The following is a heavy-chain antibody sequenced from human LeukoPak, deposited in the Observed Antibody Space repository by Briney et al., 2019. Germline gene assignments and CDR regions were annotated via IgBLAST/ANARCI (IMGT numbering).Heavy chain of an antibody. CDR2: ISAYNGNT. V-gene: IGHV1-18*01. CDR3: ARGMITFGGVIVSNWFDP. Sequence: GAAVKVSCRASGYTFTSYGISWVRQAPGQGLEWMGLISAYNGNTNYAQKLQGRVTMTTDTSTSTAYMELRSLRSDDTAVYYCARGMITFGGVIVSNWFDPWGQGTLVTVSS. J-gene: IGHJ5*02. CDR1: GYTFTSYG. D-gene: IGHD3-16*02.